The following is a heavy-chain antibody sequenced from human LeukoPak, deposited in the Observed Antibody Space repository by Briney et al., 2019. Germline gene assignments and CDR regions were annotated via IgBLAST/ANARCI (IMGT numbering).Heavy chain of an antibody. D-gene: IGHD4-17*01. J-gene: IGHJ4*02. CDR3: AREIHYGERDY. CDR1: GFTVSSNY. Sequence: PGGSLRLSCAASGFTVSSNYMSWVRQAPGKGLEWVSVIYSGGSTYYADSVKGRFSISRDNSKNTLYLQINSLRIEDTAAYYCAREIHYGERDYWRQGTLVSVSS. CDR2: IYSGGST. V-gene: IGHV3-53*01.